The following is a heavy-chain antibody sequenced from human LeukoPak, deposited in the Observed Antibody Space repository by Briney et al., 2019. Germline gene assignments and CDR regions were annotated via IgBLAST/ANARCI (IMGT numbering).Heavy chain of an antibody. CDR1: GLTFSSYE. Sequence: GGSLRLSCAASGLTFSSYEMNWVRQAPGKGLEWVSYISSSGSTIYYADSVKGRFTISRDNAKNSLYLQMNTLRAEDTAVYYCAELGITMIGGVWGKGTTVTISS. J-gene: IGHJ6*04. CDR3: AELGITMIGGV. D-gene: IGHD3-10*02. V-gene: IGHV3-48*03. CDR2: ISSSGSTI.